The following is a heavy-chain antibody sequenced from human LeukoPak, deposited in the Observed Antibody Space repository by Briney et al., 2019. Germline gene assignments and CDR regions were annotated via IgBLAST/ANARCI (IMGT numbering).Heavy chain of an antibody. CDR2: IDPSDSYT. V-gene: IGHV5-10-1*01. Sequence: GESLQISCQGSGSTFTSYWISWVRQLPGKGLEWMGRIDPSDSYTNYSPSFQGHVTISADKSISTAYLQWSSLKASDTAMYYCARSEGMDYDILTGYYRPAEYFQHWGQGTLVTVSS. J-gene: IGHJ1*01. D-gene: IGHD3-9*01. CDR3: ARSEGMDYDILTGYYRPAEYFQH. CDR1: GSTFTSYW.